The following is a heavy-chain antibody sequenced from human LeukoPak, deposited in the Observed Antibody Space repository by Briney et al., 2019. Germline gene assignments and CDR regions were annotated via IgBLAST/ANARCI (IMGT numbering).Heavy chain of an antibody. J-gene: IGHJ5*02. V-gene: IGHV1-69*05. CDR2: IIPIFGTA. CDR1: GGTFSSYA. Sequence: GASVKVSCKASGGTFSSYAISWVRQAPGQGLEWMGGIIPIFGTANYTQKFQGRVTITTDESTSTAYMELSSLRSEDTAVYYCARTLDSSGYSWFDPWGQGILVTVSS. CDR3: ARTLDSSGYSWFDP. D-gene: IGHD3-22*01.